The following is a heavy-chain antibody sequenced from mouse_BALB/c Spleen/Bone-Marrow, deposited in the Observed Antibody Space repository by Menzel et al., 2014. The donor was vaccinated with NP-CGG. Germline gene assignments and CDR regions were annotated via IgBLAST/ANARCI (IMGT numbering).Heavy chain of an antibody. CDR2: INPDSSTI. V-gene: IGHV4-1*02. D-gene: IGHD1-1*01. Sequence: EVKLLESGGGLVQPGGSLKLSCAASGFDFSRYWVSWVRQAPGKGLEWIGEINPDSSTINYTPSLKYKFIISRDNAKNTLYLQMSKVRSEDTALYYCARLSYYGRFAYWGQGTLVTVSA. CDR3: ARLSYYGRFAY. CDR1: GFDFSRYW. J-gene: IGHJ3*01.